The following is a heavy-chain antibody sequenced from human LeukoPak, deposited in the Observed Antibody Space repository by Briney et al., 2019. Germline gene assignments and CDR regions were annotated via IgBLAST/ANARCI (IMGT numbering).Heavy chain of an antibody. J-gene: IGHJ6*02. D-gene: IGHD3-22*01. CDR3: ASPYYYDSSGYRPALYSMDV. Sequence: PSETLSLTCTVSGGSITSYYWSWIRQPPGKGLEWIGYIYYSGNTNYNPSLKSRVTISVDTSKNQSSLKLSSVTAADTAVYYCASPYYYDSSGYRPALYSMDVWGHGTTVTVSS. CDR2: IYYSGNT. CDR1: GGSITSYY. V-gene: IGHV4-59*01.